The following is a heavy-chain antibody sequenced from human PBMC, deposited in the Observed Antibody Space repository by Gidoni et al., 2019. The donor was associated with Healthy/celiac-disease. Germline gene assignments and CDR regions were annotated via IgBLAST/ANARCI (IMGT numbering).Heavy chain of an antibody. CDR1: KITYTSYK. V-gene: IGHV3-48*03. D-gene: IGHD6-13*01. Sequence: EVHLVESGGGLVQPGGSLRLTCASSKITYTSYKMNRVRQAPGKGLELISYISSSGSPIYYAYSVKGRFTSSRDNSKNSLYLQMNILRAEDTAVYYCSRGLIAEVSLHDYGMDVWGQGTTVTVSS. CDR3: SRGLIAEVSLHDYGMDV. J-gene: IGHJ6*01. CDR2: ISSSGSPI.